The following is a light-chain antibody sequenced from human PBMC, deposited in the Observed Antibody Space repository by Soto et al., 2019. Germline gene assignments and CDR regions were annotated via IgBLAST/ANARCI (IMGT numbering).Light chain of an antibody. Sequence: EIVLTQSPATLSLSPGEITTLSCRASQSVNSYLAWSQQKPGQAPRLLIYGASNRATGLTPRFSGAGSGIDFSHTISSLEPADFAVYYCEQRSNWPPVTFGQGTKLEIK. V-gene: IGKV3-11*01. CDR3: EQRSNWPPVT. CDR2: GAS. CDR1: QSVNSY. J-gene: IGKJ2*01.